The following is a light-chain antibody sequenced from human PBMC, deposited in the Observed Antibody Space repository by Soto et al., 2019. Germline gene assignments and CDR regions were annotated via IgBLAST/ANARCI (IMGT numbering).Light chain of an antibody. V-gene: IGKV1-5*03. CDR2: DAS. CDR1: QSITNC. J-gene: IGKJ2*01. Sequence: DIQMTQSPSTLSASVGDRVTITCRASQSITNCLAWYQQKPGKAPKLLIFDASSLRSGVPSRISGSGSGTEFTLTISSLQPEDFATYYCQQHNPYSPYTFGQGTKLEIK. CDR3: QQHNPYSPYT.